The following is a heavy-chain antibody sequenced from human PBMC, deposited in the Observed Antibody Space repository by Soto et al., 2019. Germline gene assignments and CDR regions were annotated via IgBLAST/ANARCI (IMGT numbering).Heavy chain of an antibody. Sequence: EVKLLESGGGSVPPGASVRLSCITSGFIFDSYAMSWVRQSPGRGLEWVAAISGSGHATYYPQSVRGRFTISRDKSKKTVFLQMTNLRDEDTAIYYCAKGRYFDSSGGCANYWGLGTLVTVSS. J-gene: IGHJ4*02. D-gene: IGHD3-22*01. CDR2: ISGSGHAT. CDR1: GFIFDSYA. V-gene: IGHV3-23*01. CDR3: AKGRYFDSSGGCANY.